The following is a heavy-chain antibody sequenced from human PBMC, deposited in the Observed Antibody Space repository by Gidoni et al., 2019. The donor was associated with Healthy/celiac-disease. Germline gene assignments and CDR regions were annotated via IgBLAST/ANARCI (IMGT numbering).Heavy chain of an antibody. J-gene: IGHJ5*02. D-gene: IGHD4-17*01. Sequence: EVQLVESGGGLVQPGGSLTLSWAASGFTFSGSAMHWVRQASGKGLEWVGRIRSKANSYATAYAASVKGRFTISRDDSKNTAYLQMNSLKTEDTAVYYCTRPTYGDYVDNWFDPWGQGTLVTVSS. CDR2: IRSKANSYAT. CDR3: TRPTYGDYVDNWFDP. V-gene: IGHV3-73*01. CDR1: GFTFSGSA.